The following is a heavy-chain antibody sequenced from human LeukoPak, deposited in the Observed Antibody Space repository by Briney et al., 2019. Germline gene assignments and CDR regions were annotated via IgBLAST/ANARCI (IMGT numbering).Heavy chain of an antibody. D-gene: IGHD3-22*01. Sequence: ASVKVSCKASGYTFTSYGISWVRQAPGQGREWMGWISAYNGNTNYAQKLQGRVTITTDTSTSTAYMELRSLRSDDTAVYYCAREGHYYDSSGYLYWGQGTLVTVSS. V-gene: IGHV1-18*01. CDR3: AREGHYYDSSGYLY. CDR2: ISAYNGNT. CDR1: GYTFTSYG. J-gene: IGHJ4*02.